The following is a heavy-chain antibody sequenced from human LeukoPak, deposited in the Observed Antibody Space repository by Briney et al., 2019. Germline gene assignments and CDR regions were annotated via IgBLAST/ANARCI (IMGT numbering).Heavy chain of an antibody. D-gene: IGHD1-26*01. J-gene: IGHJ5*02. CDR1: GYTFTSYD. CDR2: MNPNSGNT. CDR3: ARGRRVGAFWFDP. V-gene: IGHV1-8*01. Sequence: KVXXKASGYTFTSYDINWVRQATGQGREWMGWMNPNSGNTGYAQKFQGRVTMTRNTSISTAYMELSSLRSEDTAVYYCARGRRVGAFWFDPWGQGTLVTVSS.